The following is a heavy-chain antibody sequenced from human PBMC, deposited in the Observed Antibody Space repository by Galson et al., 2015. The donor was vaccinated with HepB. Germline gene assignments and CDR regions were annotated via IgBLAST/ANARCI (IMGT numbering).Heavy chain of an antibody. J-gene: IGHJ2*01. V-gene: IGHV3-23*01. CDR3: AKGSGWGWARDWYFDL. CDR1: GFTFSSYA. D-gene: IGHD7-27*01. Sequence: SLRLSCAASGFTFSSYAMSWVRQAPGKGLEWVSAISGSGGSAYYADSVKGRFTISRDNSKNTLYLQMNSLRAEDTAVYYCAKGSGWGWARDWYFDLWGRGTLVTVSS. CDR2: ISGSGGSA.